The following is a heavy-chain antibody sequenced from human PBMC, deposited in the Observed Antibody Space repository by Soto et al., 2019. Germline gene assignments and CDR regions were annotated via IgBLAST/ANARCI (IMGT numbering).Heavy chain of an antibody. Sequence: QVPLVQSGAEVKKPGSSVTVSCKASGGTFSSYAIHWVRQAPGQGLEWMGGIIPMYGPAKYAQRSQGRVTITADESTTTVYMELTSLTSQDTAVYYCARVTSMVRGAIDNWFDPWGHGTLVTVSS. D-gene: IGHD3-10*01. CDR1: GGTFSSYA. J-gene: IGHJ5*02. CDR3: ARVTSMVRGAIDNWFDP. V-gene: IGHV1-69*01. CDR2: IIPMYGPA.